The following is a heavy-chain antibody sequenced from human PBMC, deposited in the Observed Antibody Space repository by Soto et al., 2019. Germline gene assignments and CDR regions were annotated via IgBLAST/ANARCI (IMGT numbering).Heavy chain of an antibody. CDR3: ASVYCSGGSCYSADYYYMDV. D-gene: IGHD2-15*01. V-gene: IGHV3-33*01. Sequence: QVQLVESGGGVVQPGRSLRLSCAASGFTFSSYGMHWVRQAPGKGLEWVAVIWYDGSNKYYADSVKGRFTISRDNSKNTRYLQMNSLRAEDTAVYYCASVYCSGGSCYSADYYYMDVWGKGTTVTVSS. CDR2: IWYDGSNK. CDR1: GFTFSSYG. J-gene: IGHJ6*03.